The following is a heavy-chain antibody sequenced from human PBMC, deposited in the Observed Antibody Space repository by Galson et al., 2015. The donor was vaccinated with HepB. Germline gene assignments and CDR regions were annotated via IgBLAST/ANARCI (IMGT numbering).Heavy chain of an antibody. Sequence: SVKVSCKASGYTFTSYGISWVRQAPGQGLEWMGWISAYNGNTNYAQKLQGRVTMTTDTSTSTAYMELRSLRSDDTAVYYCARDWYYYDSSGYPDDAFDIWGQGTMVTVSS. CDR1: GYTFTSYG. CDR2: ISAYNGNT. D-gene: IGHD3-22*01. J-gene: IGHJ3*02. CDR3: ARDWYYYDSSGYPDDAFDI. V-gene: IGHV1-18*04.